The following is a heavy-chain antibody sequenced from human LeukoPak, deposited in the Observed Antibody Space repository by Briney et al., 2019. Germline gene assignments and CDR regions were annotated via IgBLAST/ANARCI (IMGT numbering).Heavy chain of an antibody. J-gene: IGHJ4*02. CDR1: GFTFSSYG. CDR2: IWYDGSNK. Sequence: PGGSLRLSCAASGFTFSSYGMHWVRQAPGKGLEWVAVIWYDGSNKYYADCVKGRFTISRDNSKNTLYLQMNSLRAEDTAVYYCARDDSSGYYYFDYWGQGTLGTVSS. CDR3: ARDDSSGYYYFDY. V-gene: IGHV3-33*01. D-gene: IGHD3-22*01.